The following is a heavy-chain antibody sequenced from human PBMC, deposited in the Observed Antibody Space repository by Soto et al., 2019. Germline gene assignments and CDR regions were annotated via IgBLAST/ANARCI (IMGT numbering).Heavy chain of an antibody. D-gene: IGHD5-12*01. J-gene: IGHJ6*02. CDR3: ARYLEFVDIVATIVHYYSFSAMDV. CDR1: GFTFSRYG. Sequence: QVQVVESGGGVVQAGRSLRLSCEVSGFTFSRYGMHWVRQAPGKGLEWVASIWYDGSNKNYGDSVKGRFTVSRDDLKNTLYLQMKSLRVEDTAVYYCARYLEFVDIVATIVHYYSFSAMDVLVQETTVTVSS. V-gene: IGHV3-33*03. CDR2: IWYDGSNK.